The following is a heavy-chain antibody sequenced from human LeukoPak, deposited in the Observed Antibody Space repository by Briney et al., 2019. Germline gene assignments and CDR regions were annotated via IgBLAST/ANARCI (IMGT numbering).Heavy chain of an antibody. CDR1: GFTFSTYA. J-gene: IGHJ4*02. D-gene: IGHD6-6*01. CDR2: LSASGDTT. Sequence: GGSLRLSCAASGFTFSTYAMSWVRQAPGKGLEWVSALSASGDTTYYADSVRGRFTISRDNPKNTLYLQMNSLRAEDTALYYCAKDPNSILSDYWGQGTLVTVSP. CDR3: AKDPNSILSDY. V-gene: IGHV3-23*01.